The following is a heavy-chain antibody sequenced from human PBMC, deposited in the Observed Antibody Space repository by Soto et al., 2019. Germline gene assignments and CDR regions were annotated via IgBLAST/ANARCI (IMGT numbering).Heavy chain of an antibody. J-gene: IGHJ3*02. CDR3: ARGDSLEWLLYYAFDI. D-gene: IGHD3-3*01. CDR1: GYTFTGYY. CDR2: INPNSGGT. V-gene: IGHV1-2*04. Sequence: ASVKVSCKASGYTFTGYYMHWVRQAPGQGLEWMGWINPNSGGTNYAQKFQGWVTMTRDTSISTAYMELSRLRSDDTTVYYCARGDSLEWLLYYAFDIWGQGTMVTVSS.